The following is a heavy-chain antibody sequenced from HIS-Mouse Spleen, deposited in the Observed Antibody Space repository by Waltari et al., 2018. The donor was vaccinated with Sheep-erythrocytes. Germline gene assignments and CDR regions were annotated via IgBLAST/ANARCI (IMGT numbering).Heavy chain of an antibody. CDR2: IKSKTDGGTT. J-gene: IGHJ4*02. V-gene: IGHV3-15*01. CDR1: GFTFSNAW. CDR3: AKATVAYYFDY. D-gene: IGHD4-4*01. Sequence: EVQLVESGGGLVKPGGSLRLSCAASGFTFSNAWMSWVRQAPGKGLGWVGRIKSKTDGGTTDYAAPVKGRFTISRDNSKNTLYLQMNSLRAEDTAVYYCAKATVAYYFDYWGQGTLVTVSS.